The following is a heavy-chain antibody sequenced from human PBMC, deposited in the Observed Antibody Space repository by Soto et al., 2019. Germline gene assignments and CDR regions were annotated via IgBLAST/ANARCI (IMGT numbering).Heavy chain of an antibody. CDR1: GFSFSSYA. J-gene: IGHJ4*02. V-gene: IGHV3-23*01. CDR2: ISARGGSS. Sequence: DVQLLESGGGLVQPGGPLRLSCAASGFSFSSYAMVWVRQAPGKGLEWVAVISARGGSSYFAASVKGRFTLSRDNSKNVVSLEMNSLRAEDTAIYFCAKGSIEYSASVDNWGQGTLVVVSS. CDR3: AKGSIEYSASVDN. D-gene: IGHD5-12*01.